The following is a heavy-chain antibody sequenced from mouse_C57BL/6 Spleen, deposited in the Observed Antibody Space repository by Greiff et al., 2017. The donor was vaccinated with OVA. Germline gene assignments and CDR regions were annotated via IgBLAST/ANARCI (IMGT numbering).Heavy chain of an antibody. J-gene: IGHJ2*01. V-gene: IGHV5-6*01. CDR3: ASLTGY. Sequence: EVMLLESGGDLVKPGGSLKLSCAASGFHFSNYGMSWVRPTTDKRLAWVATISSGSSYTYYPDSVKGRFTISRDNAKNTLYLQMSSLKSEDTTMYICASLTGYWGQGTTRTVSS. CDR1: GFHFSNYG. D-gene: IGHD2-13*01. CDR2: ISSGSSYT.